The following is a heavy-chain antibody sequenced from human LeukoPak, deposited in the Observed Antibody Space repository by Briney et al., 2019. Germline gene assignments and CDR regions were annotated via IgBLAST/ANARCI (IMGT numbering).Heavy chain of an antibody. CDR3: AKDPGVARFGELWNYLDP. V-gene: IGHV3-23*01. Sequence: PGGSLRLSCAASGFTFSSYAMSWVRPAPGKGLEWVSATSGSGGNTYYADSVKGRFTISRDNSKKTLYLQLSRLRAEDTAVYYCAKDPGVARFGELWNYLDPWGQGTLVTVSS. J-gene: IGHJ5*02. D-gene: IGHD3-10*01. CDR2: TSGSGGNT. CDR1: GFTFSSYA.